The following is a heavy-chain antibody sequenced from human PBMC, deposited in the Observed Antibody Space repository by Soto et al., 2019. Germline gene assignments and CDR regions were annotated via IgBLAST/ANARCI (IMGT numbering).Heavy chain of an antibody. CDR1: GYTFTGYY. J-gene: IGHJ5*02. V-gene: IGHV1-2*02. Sequence: GASVKVSCKASGYTFTGYYMHWVRQAPGQGLEWMGWINPNSGGTNYAQKFQGRVTMTRDTSISTAYMELSRLRSDDTAVYYCARAGGNIAAESNWFDPWGQGTLVTVSS. CDR2: INPNSGGT. D-gene: IGHD6-13*01. CDR3: ARAGGNIAAESNWFDP.